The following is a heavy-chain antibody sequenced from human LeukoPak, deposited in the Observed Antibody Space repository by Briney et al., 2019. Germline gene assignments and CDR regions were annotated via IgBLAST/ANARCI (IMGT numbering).Heavy chain of an antibody. V-gene: IGHV3-20*04. J-gene: IGHJ6*03. CDR1: GFTFNDYG. D-gene: IGHD3-9*01. CDR2: INWNGEST. Sequence: GGSLRLSCEGSGFTFNDYGMSWVRQGPGKGLEWVSSINWNGESTAYADSVKGRFTISRDNAKNSLYLQMSSLRAEDTALYYCARGGITIFLSYNYMDVWGKGTTVTVSS. CDR3: ARGGITIFLSYNYMDV.